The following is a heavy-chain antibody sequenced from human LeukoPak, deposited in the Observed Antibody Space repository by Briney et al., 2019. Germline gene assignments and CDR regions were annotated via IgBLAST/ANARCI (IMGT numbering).Heavy chain of an antibody. Sequence: SETLSLTCTVSGGSISSSSYYWGWIRQPPGKGLEWIGSIYYSGSTYYNPSLESRVTISVDTSKNQFSLKLSSVTAADTAVYYCATLPPVETATNGGDYWGQGTLVTVSS. CDR1: GGSISSSSYY. D-gene: IGHD5-24*01. J-gene: IGHJ4*02. V-gene: IGHV4-39*01. CDR3: ATLPPVETATNGGDY. CDR2: IYYSGST.